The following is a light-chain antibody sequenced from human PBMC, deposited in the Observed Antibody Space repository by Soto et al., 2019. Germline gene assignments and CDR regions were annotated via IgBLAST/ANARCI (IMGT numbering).Light chain of an antibody. Sequence: DIKMTQSPSTLSASVGDRVTITCRASQSISSWLAWYQQKPGKAPKLLINKASSLESGVPSRFSGSGSGTEFTLTISSLQPDDFATYYSQQYNSYSPYTFGQGTKLEIK. V-gene: IGKV1-5*03. CDR2: KAS. CDR1: QSISSW. J-gene: IGKJ2*01. CDR3: QQYNSYSPYT.